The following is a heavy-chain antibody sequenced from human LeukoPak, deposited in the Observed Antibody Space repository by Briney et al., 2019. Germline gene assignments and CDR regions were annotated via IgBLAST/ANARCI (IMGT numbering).Heavy chain of an antibody. Sequence: GGSLRLSCAASGFXFRNYWIHWVRQAPGKGLVWLSRINSDGSSTTYADSVKGRFTMSRDNAKNTLYLQMNSLRAEDTAVYYCARGGFGIVVVSAIDYWGQGTLVTVSS. J-gene: IGHJ4*02. CDR1: GFXFRNYW. CDR2: INSDGSST. CDR3: ARGGFGIVVVSAIDY. D-gene: IGHD2-21*01. V-gene: IGHV3-74*01.